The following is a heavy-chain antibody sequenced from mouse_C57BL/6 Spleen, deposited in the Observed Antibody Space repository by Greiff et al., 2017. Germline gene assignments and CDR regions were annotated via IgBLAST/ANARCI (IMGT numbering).Heavy chain of an antibody. V-gene: IGHV1-69*01. Sequence: VQLQQPGAELVMPGASVKLSCKASGYTFTSYWMHWVKQRPGQGLEWIGEIDPSDSYTNYNQKFKGKSTLTVDKSSSTAYMQLSSLTSEDSAVYYCASGYSKGYFDYWGQGTTLTVSS. J-gene: IGHJ2*01. CDR3: ASGYSKGYFDY. CDR2: IDPSDSYT. D-gene: IGHD2-5*01. CDR1: GYTFTSYW.